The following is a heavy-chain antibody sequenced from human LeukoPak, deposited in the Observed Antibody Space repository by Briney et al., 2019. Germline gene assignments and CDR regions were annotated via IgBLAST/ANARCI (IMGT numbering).Heavy chain of an antibody. Sequence: GASVKVSCKASGYTFTSYATHWVRQAPGQRLEWMGWINAGNGNTKYSQKFQGRVTITRDTSASTAYMELSSLRSEDTAVYYCARALKMEFDWFAAFDYWGQGTLVTVSS. CDR3: ARALKMEFDWFAAFDY. CDR1: GYTFTSYA. D-gene: IGHD3-9*01. V-gene: IGHV1-3*01. J-gene: IGHJ4*02. CDR2: INAGNGNT.